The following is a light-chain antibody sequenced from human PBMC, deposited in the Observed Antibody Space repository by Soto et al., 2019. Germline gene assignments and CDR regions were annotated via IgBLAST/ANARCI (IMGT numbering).Light chain of an antibody. CDR3: SSYTTSSPYV. Sequence: QSALTQPPSVSGTPGQSVTISCTGTSSDVGSYNRVSWYRQPPGTAPKLMIYDVSNRPSGIPDRFSGSKSGNAASLTISGLQAEDEADYYCSSYTTSSPYVFGTGTKVTVL. CDR2: DVS. CDR1: SSDVGSYNR. J-gene: IGLJ1*01. V-gene: IGLV2-18*02.